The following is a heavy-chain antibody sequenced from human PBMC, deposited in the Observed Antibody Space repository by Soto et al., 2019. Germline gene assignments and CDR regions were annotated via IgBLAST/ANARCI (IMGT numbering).Heavy chain of an antibody. J-gene: IGHJ4*02. V-gene: IGHV4-30-2*01. CDR2: IYPSGST. CDR3: ARGQVVAAQH. Sequence: LHLQESGSGLVTPSQTLSLTCAVSGGSIRSGGYSWSWIRQPPGKGLEWIGYIYPSGSTYNNPSLKSRVTMSVDRSKNQSSLKLSSVTAADTAVYYCARGQVVAAQHWGQGTLITVSS. D-gene: IGHD2-15*01. CDR1: GGSIRSGGYS.